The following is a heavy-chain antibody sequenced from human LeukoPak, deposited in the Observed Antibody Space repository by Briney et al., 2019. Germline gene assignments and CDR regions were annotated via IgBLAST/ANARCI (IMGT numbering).Heavy chain of an antibody. D-gene: IGHD3-3*01. J-gene: IGHJ5*02. CDR3: ATVRRDFWSGYAWFDP. Sequence: GASVKVSCKVSGYTLTELSMHWVRQAPGKGLEWMGGFDPEDGETIYAQKFQGRVTMTEDTSTDTAYMELSSLRSEDTAVYYCATVRRDFWSGYAWFDPWGQGTLGTVSS. CDR2: FDPEDGET. V-gene: IGHV1-24*01. CDR1: GYTLTELS.